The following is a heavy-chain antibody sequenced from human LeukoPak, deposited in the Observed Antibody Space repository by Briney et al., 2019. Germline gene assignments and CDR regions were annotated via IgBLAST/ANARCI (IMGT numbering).Heavy chain of an antibody. Sequence: PSETLTLTCTVSGGSMSSYDWSWIRQPAGKGLEWIERTYNSGSTNYNPSLKSRVIMSVDTSKNQFSLKLSSVTAADTAVYYCARVSSSWYQDWYFDLWGRGTLVTVSS. CDR3: ARVSSSWYQDWYFDL. V-gene: IGHV4-4*07. D-gene: IGHD6-13*01. CDR2: TYNSGST. CDR1: GGSMSSYD. J-gene: IGHJ2*01.